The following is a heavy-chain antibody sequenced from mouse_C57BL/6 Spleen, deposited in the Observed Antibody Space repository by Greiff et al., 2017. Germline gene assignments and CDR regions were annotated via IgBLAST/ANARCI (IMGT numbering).Heavy chain of an antibody. J-gene: IGHJ2*01. CDR2: ISNGGGST. CDR1: GFTFSDYY. CDR3: ARWYLHYFDY. Sequence: EVQLKESGGGLVQPGGSLKLSCAASGFTFSDYYMYWVRQTPEKRLEWVAYISNGGGSTYYPDTVKGRFTISRDNAKNTLYLQMSRLKSEDTAMYYCARWYLHYFDYWGQGTTLTVSS. D-gene: IGHD1-3*01. V-gene: IGHV5-12*01.